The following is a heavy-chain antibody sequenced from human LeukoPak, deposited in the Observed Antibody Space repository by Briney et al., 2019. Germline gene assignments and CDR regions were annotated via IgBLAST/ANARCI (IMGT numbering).Heavy chain of an antibody. CDR3: ARHGGSLGYFDY. D-gene: IGHD1-26*01. Sequence: PSETLSLTCSVSGGSISTYYWSWIRQTPGKGLEWIGYVYDSGTTNYNPSLKGRVTISSDTSMNQFSLNLRSVNAADTAIYYCARHGGSLGYFDYWGQGTLVTVSS. V-gene: IGHV4-59*08. CDR2: VYDSGTT. CDR1: GGSISTYY. J-gene: IGHJ4*02.